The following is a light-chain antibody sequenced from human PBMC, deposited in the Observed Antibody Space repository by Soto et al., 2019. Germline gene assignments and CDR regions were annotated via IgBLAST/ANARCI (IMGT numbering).Light chain of an antibody. Sequence: EIVLTKTPLSSPVTLGQPASISCRSSQSLVHSNGNTYLSWLQQRPGQPPRLLIYRISNRFSGVPERFSGSGAGTEFTLMISRVEAEDVRLYYCMQATQWGTFGQGTKLEIK. CDR1: QSLVHSNGNTY. CDR3: MQATQWGT. J-gene: IGKJ2*01. CDR2: RIS. V-gene: IGKV2-24*01.